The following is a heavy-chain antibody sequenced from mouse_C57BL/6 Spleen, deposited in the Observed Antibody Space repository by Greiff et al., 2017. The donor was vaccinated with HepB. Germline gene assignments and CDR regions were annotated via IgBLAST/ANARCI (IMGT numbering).Heavy chain of an antibody. CDR3: ARKDGNYWFAY. CDR2: IHPNSGST. D-gene: IGHD2-1*01. Sequence: QVQLQQPGAELVKPGASVKLSCKASGYTFTSYWMHWVKQRPGQGLEWIGMIHPNSGSTNYNEKFKRKATLTVDKSSSTAYMQLSSLTSEDSAVYYCARKDGNYWFAYWGQGTLVTVSA. V-gene: IGHV1-64*01. J-gene: IGHJ3*01. CDR1: GYTFTSYW.